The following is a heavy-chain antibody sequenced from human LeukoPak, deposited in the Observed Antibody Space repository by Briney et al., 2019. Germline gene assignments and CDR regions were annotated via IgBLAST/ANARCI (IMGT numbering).Heavy chain of an antibody. D-gene: IGHD2-15*01. CDR3: ARDSVDIVVVVAATWSTGADY. CDR2: IYSGTNT. J-gene: IGHJ4*02. Sequence: GGSLRLSCEVSGFTVSSNYMSWVRQAPGKGLEWVSVIYSGTNTYYADSVKGRFIISRDNPKDMLYLQMTSLRAEYTAVYYCARDSVDIVVVVAATWSTGADYWGQGTLVTVSS. CDR1: GFTVSSNY. V-gene: IGHV3-53*05.